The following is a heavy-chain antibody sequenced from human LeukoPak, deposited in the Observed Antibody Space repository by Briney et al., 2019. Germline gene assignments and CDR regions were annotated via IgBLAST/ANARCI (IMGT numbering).Heavy chain of an antibody. D-gene: IGHD6-13*01. CDR1: GGSISSSSYY. CDR2: IYYSGST. J-gene: IGHJ6*03. Sequence: SETLSLTCTVSGGSISSSSYYWGWIRQPPGKGLEWIGSIYYSGSTYYNPSLKGRVTISIETSKNQFSLKLSSVTAADTAVYYCARAMPGYSSSWYDYYYYYYMDVWGKGTTVTISS. V-gene: IGHV4-39*07. CDR3: ARAMPGYSSSWYDYYYYYYMDV.